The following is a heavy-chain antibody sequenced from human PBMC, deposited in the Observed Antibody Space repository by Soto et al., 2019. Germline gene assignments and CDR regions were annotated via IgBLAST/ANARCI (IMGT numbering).Heavy chain of an antibody. CDR3: ARDSLACSSTSCYAGDDYYYYGMDV. CDR1: GYTFTSYG. CDR2: ISAYNGNT. D-gene: IGHD2-2*01. J-gene: IGHJ6*02. Sequence: GASVKVSCKASGYTFTSYGISWVRQAPGQGLEWMGWISAYNGNTNYAQKLQGRVTMTTDTSTSTAYMELRSLRSDDTAVYYCARDSLACSSTSCYAGDDYYYYGMDVWGQGTTVTAP. V-gene: IGHV1-18*01.